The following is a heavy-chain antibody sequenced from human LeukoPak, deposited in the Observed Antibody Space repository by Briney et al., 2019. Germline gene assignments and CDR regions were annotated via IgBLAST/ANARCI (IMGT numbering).Heavy chain of an antibody. Sequence: PGRSLRLSCAASGFTFSSYGMHWVRQAPGKGLEWVAVIWYDGSNKYYADSVKGRFTISRDDAKNSLYLQMNSLRAEDTAVYYCARDWASVDYWGQGTLVTVSS. CDR2: IWYDGSNK. CDR3: ARDWASVDY. V-gene: IGHV3-33*01. CDR1: GFTFSSYG. D-gene: IGHD3-16*01. J-gene: IGHJ4*02.